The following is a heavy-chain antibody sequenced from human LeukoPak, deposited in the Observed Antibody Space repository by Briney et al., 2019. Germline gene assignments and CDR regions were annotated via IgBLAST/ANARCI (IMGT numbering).Heavy chain of an antibody. CDR1: GYTFTSYY. Sequence: ASLKVSCKASGYTFTSYYMHWVRQAPGQGLEWMGLINPTVGSTGYAQKFQGRVTMTRDMSTSTDYMEFSSLRSEDTAIYYCARDNSVGDNAWWFDPWGQETLVTVSS. V-gene: IGHV1-46*01. D-gene: IGHD1-26*01. J-gene: IGHJ5*02. CDR2: INPTVGST. CDR3: ARDNSVGDNAWWFDP.